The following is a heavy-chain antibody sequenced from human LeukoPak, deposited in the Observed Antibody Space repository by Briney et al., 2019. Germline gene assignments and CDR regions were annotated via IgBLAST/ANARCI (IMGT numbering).Heavy chain of an antibody. CDR3: AREMGDREFYFDY. V-gene: IGHV1-69*04. D-gene: IGHD3-10*01. Sequence: SVTVSCKASGGTFSNFAFSWVRQAAGQGLQWVGRIIPIVDVTSYAQNFKGRVTITADESTPTAYMELSSLRSEDTAVYYCAREMGDREFYFDYWGQGTLVTVPS. J-gene: IGHJ4*02. CDR2: IIPIVDVT. CDR1: GGTFSNFA.